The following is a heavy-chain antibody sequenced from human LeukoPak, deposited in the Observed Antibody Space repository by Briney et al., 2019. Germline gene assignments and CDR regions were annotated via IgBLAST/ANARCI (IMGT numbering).Heavy chain of an antibody. J-gene: IGHJ4*02. Sequence: GGSLRLSCAASGFTFSSYSMNWVRQAPGKGLEWVSSISSSSSYIYYADSVKGRFTISRDNAKNSLYLQMNSLRAEDTAVYYCARGDGGIRRDLDHWGQGTLVTVSS. D-gene: IGHD4-23*01. V-gene: IGHV3-21*01. CDR2: ISSSSSYI. CDR1: GFTFSSYS. CDR3: ARGDGGIRRDLDH.